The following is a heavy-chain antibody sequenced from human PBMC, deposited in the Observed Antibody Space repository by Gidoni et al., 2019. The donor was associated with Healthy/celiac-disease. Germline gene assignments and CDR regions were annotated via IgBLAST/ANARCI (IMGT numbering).Heavy chain of an antibody. V-gene: IGHV3-30*18. CDR3: AKDVGGATIYYFDY. Sequence: QVQLVESGGGVVQPGSSLRLSCAASGFTFSSYGMHWVRQAPGKGLEWVAVISYDGSNKYYADSVKGRFTISRDNSKNTLYLQMNSLRAEDTAVYYCAKDVGGATIYYFDYWGQGTLVTVSS. CDR1: GFTFSSYG. J-gene: IGHJ4*02. D-gene: IGHD1-26*01. CDR2: ISYDGSNK.